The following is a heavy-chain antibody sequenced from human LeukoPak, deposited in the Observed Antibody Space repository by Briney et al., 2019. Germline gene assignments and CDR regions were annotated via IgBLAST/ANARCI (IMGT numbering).Heavy chain of an antibody. Sequence: SVKVSCKASGGTFSSYAISWVRQAPGQGLEWMGGIIPIFGTANYAQKFQGRVTITADKSTSTAYMELSSLRSEDTAVYYCTTRAVAIRGHAFDIRGQGTMVTVSS. CDR1: GGTFSSYA. CDR2: IIPIFGTA. J-gene: IGHJ3*02. CDR3: TTRAVAIRGHAFDI. V-gene: IGHV1-69*06. D-gene: IGHD6-19*01.